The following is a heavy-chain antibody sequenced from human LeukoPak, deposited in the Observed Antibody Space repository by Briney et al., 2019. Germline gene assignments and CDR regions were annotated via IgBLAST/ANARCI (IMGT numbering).Heavy chain of an antibody. CDR1: GFTFSDYA. CDR2: ISTSGESA. V-gene: IGHV3-23*01. Sequence: GGSLRLSCAASGFTFSDYAMTWVRQAPGRGLEWVSVISTSGESAYYADSVKGRFTISRDNSKNTLYLQMNSLRAEDTAVYYCAKDRGSGYHYFDYWGQGTLVTVSS. J-gene: IGHJ4*02. CDR3: AKDRGSGYHYFDY. D-gene: IGHD3-22*01.